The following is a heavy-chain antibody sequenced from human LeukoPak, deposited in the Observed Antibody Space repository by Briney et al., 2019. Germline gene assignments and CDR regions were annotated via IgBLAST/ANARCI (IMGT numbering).Heavy chain of an antibody. Sequence: PGESLRLSCAASGLTFRNYGRHWVRQAPGKGLEWVAVIWYGGSNKYYADSVKGRFTISRDNSKDTLYLQMNSLRAEDTAVYYCATDRNSGKYYDYWGQGTLVTVSS. V-gene: IGHV3-33*01. CDR1: GLTFRNYG. D-gene: IGHD1-26*01. CDR2: IWYGGSNK. J-gene: IGHJ4*02. CDR3: ATDRNSGKYYDY.